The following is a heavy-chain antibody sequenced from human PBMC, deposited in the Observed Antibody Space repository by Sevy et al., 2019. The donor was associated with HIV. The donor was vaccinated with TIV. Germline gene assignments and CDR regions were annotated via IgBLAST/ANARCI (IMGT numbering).Heavy chain of an antibody. CDR2: IYWNDDK. J-gene: IGHJ4*02. V-gene: IGHV2-5*01. D-gene: IGHD1-20*01. CDR3: ATLCIKSPRTTMNRSFDY. Sequence: SGPTLVNPTQTLTLTCTFSGFSLSTSGVGVGWIRQPPGKALEWLALIYWNDDKYYSPSLESRLTISKDPSKNQVVLTMTNMDPVDTATYFCATLCIKSPRTTMNRSFDYWGQGTLVTVSS. CDR1: GFSLSTSGVG.